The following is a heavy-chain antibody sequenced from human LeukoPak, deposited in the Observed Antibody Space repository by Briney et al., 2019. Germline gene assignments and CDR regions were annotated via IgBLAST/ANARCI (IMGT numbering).Heavy chain of an antibody. CDR2: IYDSGST. CDR3: QSRFLEWLLDY. J-gene: IGHJ4*02. D-gene: IGHD3-3*01. CDR1: GGSIRSSYYY. Sequence: SETLSLTCTVSGGSIRSSYYYWGWIRQPPGKGLEWIGSIYDSGSTYYNPSLKSRVTISVDTSKNQFSLKLGSVTAADTAIYYCQSRFLEWLLDYWGQGTLVTVSS. V-gene: IGHV4-39*01.